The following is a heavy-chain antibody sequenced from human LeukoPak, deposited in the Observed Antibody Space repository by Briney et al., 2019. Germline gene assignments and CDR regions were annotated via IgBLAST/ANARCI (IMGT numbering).Heavy chain of an antibody. V-gene: IGHV1-2*02. CDR2: INPKTGGT. D-gene: IGHD2/OR15-2a*01. CDR3: ARPLGSLKEYWWFDP. Sequence: GASVKVSCAASGYTFSDYYIHWLRQAPGQGLQWMGWINPKTGGTNYRQQFQGRVTMTRDTSISTVYMELSRLTSDDTAVYYCARPLGSLKEYWWFDPWGQGTLVTVS. J-gene: IGHJ5*02. CDR1: GYTFSDYY.